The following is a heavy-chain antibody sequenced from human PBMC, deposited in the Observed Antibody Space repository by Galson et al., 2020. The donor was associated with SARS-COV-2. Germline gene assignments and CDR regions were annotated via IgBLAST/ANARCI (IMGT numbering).Heavy chain of an antibody. D-gene: IGHD3-10*01. Sequence: GGSLRLSCAASGFTFSSYAMSWVRQAPGKGLEWVSAISGSGGSTYYADSVKGRFTISRDNSKNTLYLQINSLRAEDTAVYYCAKDFSMVHGAEFDYWGQGTLVTISS. CDR1: GFTFSSYA. CDR2: ISGSGGST. CDR3: AKDFSMVHGAEFDY. V-gene: IGHV3-23*01. J-gene: IGHJ4*02.